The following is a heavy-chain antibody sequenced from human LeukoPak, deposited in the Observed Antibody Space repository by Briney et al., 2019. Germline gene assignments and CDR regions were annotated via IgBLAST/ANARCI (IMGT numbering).Heavy chain of an antibody. CDR1: GFTFSSYA. J-gene: IGHJ6*02. CDR3: AKSTRSYYYYGMDV. V-gene: IGHV3-23*01. Sequence: GGSLRLSCAASGFTFSSYAMSWVRQAPGKGLEWVSAISGSGGSTYYADSVKGRFTISRDNSKNTLYLQMNSLRAEDTAVYYYAKSTRSYYYYGMDVWGQGTTVTVSS. CDR2: ISGSGGST.